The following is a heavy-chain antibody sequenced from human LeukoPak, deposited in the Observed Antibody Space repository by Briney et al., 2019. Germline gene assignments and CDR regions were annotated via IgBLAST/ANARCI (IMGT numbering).Heavy chain of an antibody. CDR2: IYTSGST. Sequence: SQTLPLTCTVSGGSISGGSYYWSWIRQPAGKGLEWIGCIYTSGSTNHNPSLKSRVTISVDTSKNQFSLKLSSVTAADTAVYYCARRTGTTWAHLYYWGQGTLVTVSS. J-gene: IGHJ4*02. CDR3: ARRTGTTWAHLYY. V-gene: IGHV4-61*02. CDR1: GGSISGGSYY. D-gene: IGHD1-7*01.